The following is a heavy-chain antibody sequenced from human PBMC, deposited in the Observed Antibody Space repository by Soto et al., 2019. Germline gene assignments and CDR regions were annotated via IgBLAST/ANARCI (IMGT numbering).Heavy chain of an antibody. V-gene: IGHV3-23*01. CDR1: GFTFSTYG. Sequence: EVQLMESGGGLVQPGGSLRLSCVASGFTFSTYGMGWVRQAPGKGLELVSVISGSGGNTYYADSVKGRFTISRDNSKNTLSLQMNSLRAEDTARYYCAKVLGAYYFDHWGQGTLLTFSS. CDR2: ISGSGGNT. J-gene: IGHJ4*02. CDR3: AKVLGAYYFDH.